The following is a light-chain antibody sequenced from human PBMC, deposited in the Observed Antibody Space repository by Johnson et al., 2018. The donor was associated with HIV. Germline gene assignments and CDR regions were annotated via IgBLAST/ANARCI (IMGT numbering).Light chain of an antibody. J-gene: IGLJ1*01. CDR2: ENN. CDR1: SSNIGNNY. Sequence: QSVLTQPPSVSAAPGQKVTISCSGSSSNIGNNYISWYQQHPGTAPKLLIYENNKRPSGSPYRFSGSKSGTSATLGITGLQAGDEADYYCGTWDSSRSAEAVFGSGTKVTVL. CDR3: GTWDSSRSAEAV. V-gene: IGLV1-51*02.